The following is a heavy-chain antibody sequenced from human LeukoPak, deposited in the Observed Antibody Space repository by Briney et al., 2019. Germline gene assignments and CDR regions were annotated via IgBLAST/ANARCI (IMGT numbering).Heavy chain of an antibody. CDR2: IKPDSGSS. CDR1: GYTFTAYY. J-gene: IGHJ6*02. D-gene: IGHD3-3*01. Sequence: GASVKVSCKASGYTFTAYYIHWLRQAPGQWPEWMGWIKPDSGSSHYAQKFQGRVTMTRDTSSNSAYMDLTRLKSDDTAVYYCARVRFLEWVYGMDVWGQGTTVTVSS. V-gene: IGHV1-2*02. CDR3: ARVRFLEWVYGMDV.